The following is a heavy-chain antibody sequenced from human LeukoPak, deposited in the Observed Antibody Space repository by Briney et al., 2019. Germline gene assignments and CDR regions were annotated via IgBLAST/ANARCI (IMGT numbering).Heavy chain of an antibody. D-gene: IGHD3-10*01. CDR1: GGSISSYY. CDR2: IYYSGST. CDR3: ARHVRPFSPNGGPLFGELSKRVCDY. V-gene: IGHV4-59*08. Sequence: SETLSLTCTVSGGSISSYYWSWIRQPPGKGLEWIGYIYYSGSTNYNPSLKSRVTISVDTSKNQSSLKLSSVTAADTAVYYCARHVRPFSPNGGPLFGELSKRVCDYWGQGTLVTVSS. J-gene: IGHJ4*02.